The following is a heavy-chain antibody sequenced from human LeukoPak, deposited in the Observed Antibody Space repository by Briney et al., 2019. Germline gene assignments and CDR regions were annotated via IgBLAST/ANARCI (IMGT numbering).Heavy chain of an antibody. V-gene: IGHV4-61*02. J-gene: IGHJ4*02. D-gene: IGHD3-3*01. CDR2: IYTSGST. Sequence: PSETLSLTCTVSGGSISSGNYYWSWIRQPAGKGLEWIGRIYTSGSTNYNPSLKSRVTMSVDTSKNQFSLKLSSVTAADTAVYYCARDTIFDNYWGQGTLVTVSS. CDR3: ARDTIFDNY. CDR1: GGSISSGNYY.